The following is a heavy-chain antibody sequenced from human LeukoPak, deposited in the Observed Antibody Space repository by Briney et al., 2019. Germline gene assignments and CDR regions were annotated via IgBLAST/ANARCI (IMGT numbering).Heavy chain of an antibody. D-gene: IGHD3-3*01. CDR2: IYHSGST. CDR3: ARAGTLGYDFWSGYRSFDY. J-gene: IGHJ4*02. V-gene: IGHV4-4*02. Sequence: PSETLSLTCAVSGGSISSSYWWSWVRQPPGKGLEWIGEIYHSGSTNYNPSLKSRVTISVDKSENQFSLKLSSVTAADTAVYYCARAGTLGYDFWSGYRSFDYWGQGTLVTVSS. CDR1: GGSISSSYW.